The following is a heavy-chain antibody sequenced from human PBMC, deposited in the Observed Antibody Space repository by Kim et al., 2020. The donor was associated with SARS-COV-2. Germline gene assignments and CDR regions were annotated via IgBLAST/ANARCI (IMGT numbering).Heavy chain of an antibody. V-gene: IGHV1-3*01. D-gene: IGHD5-12*01. Sequence: YPQKFQGRVTITRDTSASTAYMELRSLRSEDTAVYYCARVRSGYYGGVDYWGQGTLVTVSS. CDR3: ARVRSGYYGGVDY. J-gene: IGHJ4*02.